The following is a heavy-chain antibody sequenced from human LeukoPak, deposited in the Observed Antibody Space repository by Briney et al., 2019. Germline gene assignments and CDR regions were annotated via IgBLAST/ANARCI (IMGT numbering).Heavy chain of an antibody. J-gene: IGHJ6*02. D-gene: IGHD6-19*01. CDR3: ARDWLRHYYYGMDV. CDR1: GFTFSSYE. CDR2: ISTSGSTR. V-gene: IGHV3-48*03. Sequence: GWSLRLSCAASGFTFSSYEMNWVRQAPGKGLEWVSYISTSGSTRYYADSVLGRFAISRDNAKNSVYPQMNSLRAEDTAVYYCARDWLRHYYYGMDVWGQGTTVTVSS.